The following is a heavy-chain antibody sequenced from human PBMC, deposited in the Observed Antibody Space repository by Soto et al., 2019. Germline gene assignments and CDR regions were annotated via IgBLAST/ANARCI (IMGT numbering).Heavy chain of an antibody. CDR3: AKGGIGLAGLDF. V-gene: IGHV3-23*01. J-gene: IGHJ4*02. CDR1: GFTFSSYA. CDR2: LSSSGSST. Sequence: EVQLLESGGGLVQPGGSLRLSCAPSGFTFSSYAMSWVRQAPGKGLEWVSSLSSSGSSTNYGDSVKGRFTISRDISKNMLYLQMNSLRAEDTAVYHCAKGGIGLAGLDFWGQGTLVTVSP. D-gene: IGHD6-19*01.